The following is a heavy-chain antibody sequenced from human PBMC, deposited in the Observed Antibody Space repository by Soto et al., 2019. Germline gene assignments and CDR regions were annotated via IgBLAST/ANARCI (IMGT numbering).Heavy chain of an antibody. J-gene: IGHJ4*02. CDR3: ARTIWGSYRYYFDY. Sequence: VSGPTLVNPTETLTLTCTVSGFSLSNARMGVSWIRQPPGKALEWLAHIFSNDEKSYSTSLKSRLTISKDTSKSQVVLTMTNMDPVDTATYYCARTIWGSYRYYFDYWGQGALVTVSS. V-gene: IGHV2-26*01. D-gene: IGHD3-16*02. CDR1: GFSLSNARMG. CDR2: IFSNDEK.